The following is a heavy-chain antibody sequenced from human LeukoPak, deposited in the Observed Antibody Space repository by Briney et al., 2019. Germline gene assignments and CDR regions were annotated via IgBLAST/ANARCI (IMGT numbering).Heavy chain of an antibody. CDR1: GFTFSSYW. Sequence: GSLRLSCAASGFTFSSYWMHWVRQAPGKGLEWVSYISSASSAIYYADSVKGRFTISRDNANNSLYLQMYSLRAEGTAVYYCAREGSGPFDYWGQGTLVTVSS. J-gene: IGHJ4*02. CDR3: AREGSGPFDY. D-gene: IGHD3-3*01. V-gene: IGHV3-48*04. CDR2: ISSASSAI.